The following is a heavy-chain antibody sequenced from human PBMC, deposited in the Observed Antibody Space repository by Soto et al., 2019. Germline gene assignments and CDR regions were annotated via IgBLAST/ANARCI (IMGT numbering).Heavy chain of an antibody. Sequence: QVQLVQSGAEVKKPGSSVKVSCKASGGIFSNFAFNWMRQAPGQGLEWMGGIIPTLGTPHYAQKCLGRVTITADESTRTVYMEMSSLTVENMAVYYCARVGLGAYDYWCQGTLVIVSS. CDR1: GGIFSNFA. CDR2: IIPTLGTP. V-gene: IGHV1-69*01. CDR3: ARVGLGAYDY. J-gene: IGHJ4*02. D-gene: IGHD6-19*01.